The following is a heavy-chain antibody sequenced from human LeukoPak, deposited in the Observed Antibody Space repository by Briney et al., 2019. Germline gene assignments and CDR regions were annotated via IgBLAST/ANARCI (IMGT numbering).Heavy chain of an antibody. CDR2: INHSGST. D-gene: IGHD5-12*01. CDR3: ARGRYDYFGIRGADSFDI. Sequence: SETLSLTCTVSGGSISSSSYYWGWIRQPPGKGLEWIGEINHSGSTNYNPSLKSRVTISVDTSKNHFSLRLSSVTAADTAVYYCARGRYDYFGIRGADSFDIWGQGTMVTVSS. V-gene: IGHV4-39*02. CDR1: GGSISSSSYY. J-gene: IGHJ3*02.